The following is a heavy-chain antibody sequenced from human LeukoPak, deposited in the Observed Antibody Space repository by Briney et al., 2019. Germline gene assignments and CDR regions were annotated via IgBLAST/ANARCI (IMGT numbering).Heavy chain of an antibody. J-gene: IGHJ4*02. CDR2: IYYSGST. D-gene: IGHD3-22*01. V-gene: IGHV4-31*03. Sequence: KTSETLSLTCTVSGGSISSGGYYWSWIRQHPGKGLEWIGYIYYSGSTYYNPSLKSRVTISVDTSKNRFSLKLSSVTAADTAVYYCARDSSGSIGYWGQGTLVTVSS. CDR3: ARDSSGSIGY. CDR1: GGSISSGGYY.